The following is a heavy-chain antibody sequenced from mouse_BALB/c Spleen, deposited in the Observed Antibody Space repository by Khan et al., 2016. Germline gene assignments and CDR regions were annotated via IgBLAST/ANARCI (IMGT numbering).Heavy chain of an antibody. D-gene: IGHD1-2*01. J-gene: IGHJ3*01. Sequence: EVQLQESGGGLVQPGGSLKLSCAASGFDFSRYWMSWVRSAPGKGLEWIGEINPDSSTINYTPSLKDKLIISRDTAKNTLYLQMSKVRSEDTGLYDCASLHCYGRFAYWGQGALVTISA. CDR3: ASLHCYGRFAY. CDR2: INPDSSTI. V-gene: IGHV4-1*02. CDR1: GFDFSRYW.